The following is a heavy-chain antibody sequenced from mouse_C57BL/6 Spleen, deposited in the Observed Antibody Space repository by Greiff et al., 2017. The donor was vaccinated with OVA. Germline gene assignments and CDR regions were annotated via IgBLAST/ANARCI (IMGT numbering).Heavy chain of an antibody. CDR1: GFNIKDYY. CDR3: ARGYGSSPWFAY. D-gene: IGHD1-1*01. Sequence: EVQLQQSGAELVKPGASVKLSCTASGFNIKDYYMHWVKQRTEQGLEWIGRIDPEDGETKYAPKFKGKATITADTSSNTAYLQLSSLTSEDTAVYYCARGYGSSPWFAYWGQGTLVTVSA. CDR2: IDPEDGET. J-gene: IGHJ3*01. V-gene: IGHV14-2*01.